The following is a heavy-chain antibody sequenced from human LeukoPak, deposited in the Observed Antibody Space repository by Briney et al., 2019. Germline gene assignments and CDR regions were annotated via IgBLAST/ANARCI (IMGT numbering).Heavy chain of an antibody. V-gene: IGHV4-39*01. CDR3: AVGNVLRYFDWLFQFDY. CDR2: IYYSGST. Sequence: SETLSLTCTVSGGSISSSSYYWGWIRQPPGKGLEWIGSIYYSGSTYYNPSLKSRVTISVDTSKNQFSLKLSSVTAADTAVYYCAVGNVLRYFDWLFQFDYWGQGTLVTVSS. CDR1: GGSISSSSYY. D-gene: IGHD3-9*01. J-gene: IGHJ4*02.